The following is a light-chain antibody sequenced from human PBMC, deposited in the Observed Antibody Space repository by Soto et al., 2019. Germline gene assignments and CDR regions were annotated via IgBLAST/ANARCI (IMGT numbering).Light chain of an antibody. V-gene: IGKV1-12*01. CDR2: AAS. CDR1: QGISSW. CDR3: QEANTFPLT. J-gene: IGKJ4*01. Sequence: DIQMTQSPSSVSASVGDRVTITCRASQGISSWLAWDQQKPGKATKLLIYAASSLQSGIPSRFSGSASGTDLTLTSSGLQPEDFGTYSCQEANTFPLTFGGGIKVESK.